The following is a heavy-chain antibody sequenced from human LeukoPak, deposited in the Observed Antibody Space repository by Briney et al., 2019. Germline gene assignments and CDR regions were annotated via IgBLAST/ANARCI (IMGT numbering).Heavy chain of an antibody. D-gene: IGHD3-16*01. CDR3: ARGGVGAFDI. J-gene: IGHJ3*02. CDR1: GFTVSTNY. V-gene: IGHV3-53*04. CDR2: IYIGGGT. Sequence: PGGSLRLSCAASGFTVSTNYMSWVRQAPGKGLEWVSVIYIGGGTNYADSVKGRFTISRHSSENTLYLQMDSLRPEDTAVYFCARGGVGAFDIWGQGTMVTVSS.